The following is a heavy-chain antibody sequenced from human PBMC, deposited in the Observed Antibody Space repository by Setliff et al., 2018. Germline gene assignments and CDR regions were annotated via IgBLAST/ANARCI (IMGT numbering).Heavy chain of an antibody. J-gene: IGHJ3*02. Sequence: SETLSLTCTVSGGSISSYYWSWIRQPPGKRLEWIGYIYYSGSTYYNPSLKSRVTISVDTSKNQFSLKLSSVTAADTAVYYCARDPLTTNRRRAFDIWGQGTMVTVSS. V-gene: IGHV4-59*12. CDR2: IYYSGST. D-gene: IGHD4-17*01. CDR3: ARDPLTTNRRRAFDI. CDR1: GGSISSYY.